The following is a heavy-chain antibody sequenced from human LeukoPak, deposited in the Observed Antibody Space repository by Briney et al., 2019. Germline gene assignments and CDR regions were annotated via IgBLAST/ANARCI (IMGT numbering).Heavy chain of an antibody. CDR2: IIPIFGTA. CDR3: ARGIGRTDFTPYWYFDL. D-gene: IGHD2-15*01. Sequence: SVKVSCKASGGTFSSYAISWVRQAPGQGLEWMGGIIPIFGTANYAQKFQGRVTITADESTSTAYMELSSLRSEDTAVYYCARGIGRTDFTPYWYFDLWGRGTLVTVSS. CDR1: GGTFSSYA. V-gene: IGHV1-69*13. J-gene: IGHJ2*01.